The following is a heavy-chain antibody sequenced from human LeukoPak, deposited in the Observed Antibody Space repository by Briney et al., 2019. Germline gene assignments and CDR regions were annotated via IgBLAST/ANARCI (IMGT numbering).Heavy chain of an antibody. CDR2: ITSDGRST. CDR1: GFTFSNYW. J-gene: IGHJ5*02. V-gene: IGHV3-74*01. CDR3: AAGGPTWADP. Sequence: PGGSLRLSCAASGFTFSNYWMHWVRQAPGKGLVWVSRITSDGRSTGYADSVKGRFTMSRDNAKNTLFPQMNSLRAEDTAVNYCAAGGPTWADPWGQGTLVTVSS. D-gene: IGHD7-27*01.